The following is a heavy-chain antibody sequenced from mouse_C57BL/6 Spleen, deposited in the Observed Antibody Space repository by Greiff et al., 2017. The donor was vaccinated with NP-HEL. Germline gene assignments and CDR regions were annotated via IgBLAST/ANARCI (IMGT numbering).Heavy chain of an antibody. CDR3: ARGVTGTGWFAY. Sequence: VKLMESGAELVKPGASVKISCKASGYAFSSYWMNWVKQRPGKGLEWIGQIYPRDGDTNYNGKFKGKATLTADKSSSTAYMQLSSLTSEDSAVYFCARGVTGTGWFAYWGQGTLVTVSA. D-gene: IGHD4-1*01. V-gene: IGHV1-80*01. J-gene: IGHJ3*01. CDR2: IYPRDGDT. CDR1: GYAFSSYW.